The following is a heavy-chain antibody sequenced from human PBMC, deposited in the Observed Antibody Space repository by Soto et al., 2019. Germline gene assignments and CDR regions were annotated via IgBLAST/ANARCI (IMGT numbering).Heavy chain of an antibody. CDR3: ARDRTMGGSYPYYFDY. J-gene: IGHJ4*02. CDR2: ISAYNGNT. V-gene: IGHV1-18*01. D-gene: IGHD1-26*01. Sequence: ASVKVSCKASGYTFTSYGISWVRQAPGQGLEWMGWISAYNGNTNYAQKLQGRVTMTTDTSTSTAYMELRSLRSDDTAVYYCARDRTMGGSYPYYFDYWGQGTLVTVSS. CDR1: GYTFTSYG.